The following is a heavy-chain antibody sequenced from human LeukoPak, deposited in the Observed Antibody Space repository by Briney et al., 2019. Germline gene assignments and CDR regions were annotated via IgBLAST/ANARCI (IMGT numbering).Heavy chain of an antibody. D-gene: IGHD3-22*01. J-gene: IGHJ5*02. Sequence: GGSLRLSCVASGFTFSSYNMNGVPQAPGKGLEGVSSISSSGSYIYYADSVKGRFTIPRDNAKNSLYLQMNSLRAEDTAVYYCAKDAWGIYDSSGYHAPLDPWGQGTLVTVSS. CDR1: GFTFSSYN. V-gene: IGHV3-21*04. CDR3: AKDAWGIYDSSGYHAPLDP. CDR2: ISSSGSYI.